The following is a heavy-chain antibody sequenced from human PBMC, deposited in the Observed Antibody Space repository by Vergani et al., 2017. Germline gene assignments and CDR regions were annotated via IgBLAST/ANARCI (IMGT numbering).Heavy chain of an antibody. J-gene: IGHJ4*02. CDR3: ASLTYYDFWSGHYFDY. CDR1: GGSISSYY. D-gene: IGHD3-3*01. Sequence: QVQLQESGPGLVKPSETLSLTCTVSGGSISSYYWSWIRQPPGKGLEWIGYIYYSGSTNYNPSLKSRVTISVDKSKNQFSLKLSSVTAADTAVYYCASLTYYDFWSGHYFDYWGQGTLVTVSS. CDR2: IYYSGST. V-gene: IGHV4-59*01.